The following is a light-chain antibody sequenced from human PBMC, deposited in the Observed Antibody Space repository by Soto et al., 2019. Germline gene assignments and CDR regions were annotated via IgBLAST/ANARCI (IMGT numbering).Light chain of an antibody. CDR2: LEGSGSS. CDR3: ETWDFNTRV. J-gene: IGLJ3*02. Sequence: QTVVTQSSSASASLGSSVKLTCTLSSGRSSYIIAWHQQQPGKAPRYLMKLEGSGSSNKGSGLPDRFSGSTSGADRYLTISNLQFEDEADYYCETWDFNTRVFGGGSKLTVL. V-gene: IGLV4-60*02. CDR1: SGRSSYI.